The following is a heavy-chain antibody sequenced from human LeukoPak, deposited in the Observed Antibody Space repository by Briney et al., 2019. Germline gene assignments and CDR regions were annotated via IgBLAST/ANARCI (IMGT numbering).Heavy chain of an antibody. CDR3: AKHYYDSSGRYLDY. D-gene: IGHD3-22*01. V-gene: IGHV3-23*01. J-gene: IGHJ4*02. CDR1: GITFSSYA. CDR2: ISGSGGST. Sequence: PGGSLRLSCAASGITFSSYAMSWVRQAPGKGLEWVSAISGSGGSTHYADSVKGRFTIPRDNSKNTLYLQMNSLRAEDTAVYYCAKHYYDSSGRYLDYWGQGTLVTVSS.